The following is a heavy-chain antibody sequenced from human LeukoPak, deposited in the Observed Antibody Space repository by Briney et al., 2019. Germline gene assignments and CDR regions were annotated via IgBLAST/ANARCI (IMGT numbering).Heavy chain of an antibody. CDR3: ARESIAAKGGDY. CDR1: GFTFSSYA. D-gene: IGHD6-6*01. CDR2: ISSNGGST. Sequence: GGSLRLSCAASGFTFSSYAMHWVRQAPGKGLEYVSAISSNGGSTYYANSVKGRFTISRDSSKNTLYLQMGSLRAEDMAVYYCARESIAAKGGDYWGQGTLVTVSS. V-gene: IGHV3-64*01. J-gene: IGHJ4*02.